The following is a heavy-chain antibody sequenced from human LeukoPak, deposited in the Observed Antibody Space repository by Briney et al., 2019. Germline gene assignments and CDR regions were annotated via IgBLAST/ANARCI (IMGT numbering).Heavy chain of an antibody. D-gene: IGHD3-22*01. CDR3: ARERPYYYDSSGYPLDGAFDI. V-gene: IGHV4-59*01. J-gene: IGHJ3*02. CDR1: GGSISSYY. Sequence: SSETLSLTCTVSGGSISSYYWSWIRQPPGKGLEWIGYIYYSGSTNYNPSLKSRVTISVDTSKNQFSLNLSSVTAADTAVYYCARERPYYYDSSGYPLDGAFDIWGQGTMVTVSS. CDR2: IYYSGST.